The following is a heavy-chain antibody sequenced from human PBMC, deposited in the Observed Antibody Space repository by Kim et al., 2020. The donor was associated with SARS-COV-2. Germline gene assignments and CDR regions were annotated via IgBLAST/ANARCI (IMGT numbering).Heavy chain of an antibody. CDR2: INAGNGNT. CDR1: GYTFTSYA. V-gene: IGHV1-3*01. D-gene: IGHD6-13*01. CDR3: ASAGIAAAGTLQGFDY. J-gene: IGHJ4*02. Sequence: ASVKVSCKASGYTFTSYAMHWVRLAPGQRLEWMGWINAGNGNTKYSQKFQGRVTITRDTSASTAYMELSSLRSEDTAVYYCASAGIAAAGTLQGFDYWGQGTLVTVYS.